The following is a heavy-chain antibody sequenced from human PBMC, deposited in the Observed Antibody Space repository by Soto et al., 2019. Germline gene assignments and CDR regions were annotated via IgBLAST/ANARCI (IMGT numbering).Heavy chain of an antibody. D-gene: IGHD1-26*01. CDR3: AVFSGLPRNNWFDP. J-gene: IGHJ5*02. Sequence: SETLSLTCTVSGDSITSNSYFWAWIRQPPGKGLEWIGSIYYSGTTYYNPSLKSRVTISVDTSKNQFSLKLSSVTAADTAVYYCAVFSGLPRNNWFDPWGQGTLVTVSS. CDR1: GDSITSNSYF. CDR2: IYYSGTT. V-gene: IGHV4-39*01.